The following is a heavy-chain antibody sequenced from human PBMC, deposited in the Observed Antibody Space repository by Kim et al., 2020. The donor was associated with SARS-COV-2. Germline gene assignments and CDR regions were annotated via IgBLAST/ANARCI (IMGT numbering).Heavy chain of an antibody. V-gene: IGHV3-49*04. J-gene: IGHJ4*02. D-gene: IGHD3-9*01. CDR1: GFSSGNYA. Sequence: GGSLRLSWSVSGFSSGNYAMSWVRQAPGKGLEWVAFIRSRRYDGTTEYAASVNGRSTISRYESKSIAYLKVDSLKTEDTAVYYYATSPRGYFDWMDYWGQGTLVTVSS. CDR3: ATSPRGYFDWMDY. CDR2: IRSRRYDGTT.